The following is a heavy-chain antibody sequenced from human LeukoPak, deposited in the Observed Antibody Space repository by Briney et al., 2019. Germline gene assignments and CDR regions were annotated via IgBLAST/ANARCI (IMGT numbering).Heavy chain of an antibody. CDR3: AREKYYYDSSGYYYDYYFDY. CDR2: ISSSSTI. D-gene: IGHD3-22*01. J-gene: IGHJ4*02. V-gene: IGHV3-48*02. CDR1: GFTFSSYS. Sequence: GGSLRLSCAASGFTFSSYSMNWVRQAPGKGLEWVSYISSSSTIYYADSVKGRFTISRDNAKNSLYLQMNSLRDEDTAVYYCAREKYYYDSSGYYYDYYFDYWGQGTLVTVSS.